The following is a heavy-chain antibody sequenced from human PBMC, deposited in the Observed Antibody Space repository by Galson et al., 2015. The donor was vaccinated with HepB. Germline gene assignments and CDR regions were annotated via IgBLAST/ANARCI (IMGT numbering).Heavy chain of an antibody. CDR2: IIPILGIA. Sequence: SVKVSCKASGGTFSSYAISWVRQAPGQGLEWMGGIIPILGIANYAQKFQGRVTITADKSTSTAYMELSSLRSEDTAVYYCARQAAAGPPFDYWGQGTLVTVSS. CDR1: GGTFSSYA. D-gene: IGHD6-13*01. J-gene: IGHJ4*02. CDR3: ARQAAAGPPFDY. V-gene: IGHV1-69*10.